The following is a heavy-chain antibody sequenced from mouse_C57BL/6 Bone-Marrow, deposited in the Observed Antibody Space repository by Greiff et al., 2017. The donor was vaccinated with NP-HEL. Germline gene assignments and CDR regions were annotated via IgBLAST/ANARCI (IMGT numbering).Heavy chain of an antibody. CDR1: GYTFTSYW. D-gene: IGHD2-1*01. V-gene: IGHV1-55*01. CDR3: AREWGNYVFSAY. Sequence: QVQLQQPGAELVKPGASVKMSCKASGYTFTSYWITWVKQRPGQGLEWIGDIYPGSGSTNYNEKFKSKATLTVDTSSSTAYMQLSSLTSEDSAVYYCAREWGNYVFSAYWGQGTLVTVSA. J-gene: IGHJ3*01. CDR2: IYPGSGST.